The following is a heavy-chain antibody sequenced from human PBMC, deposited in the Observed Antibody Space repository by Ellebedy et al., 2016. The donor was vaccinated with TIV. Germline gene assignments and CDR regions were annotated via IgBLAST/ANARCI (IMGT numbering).Heavy chain of an antibody. Sequence: GESLKISCAASGFTFSSYNMNWVRQAPGKGLEWVSSISSNSGNKYCADSVEGRFTISRDNARNSLYLQMNSLRAEDTAVYYCARYGNLGYWGQGTLVTVSS. D-gene: IGHD1-1*01. J-gene: IGHJ4*02. CDR1: GFTFSSYN. CDR3: ARYGNLGY. CDR2: ISSNSGNK. V-gene: IGHV3-21*04.